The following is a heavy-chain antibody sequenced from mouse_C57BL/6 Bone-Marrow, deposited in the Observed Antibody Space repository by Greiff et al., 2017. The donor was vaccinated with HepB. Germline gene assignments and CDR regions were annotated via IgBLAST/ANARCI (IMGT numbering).Heavy chain of an antibody. J-gene: IGHJ2*01. CDR2: IDPETGGT. CDR3: TTDDGTVYFDY. V-gene: IGHV1-15*01. D-gene: IGHD2-3*01. Sequence: VQLQQSGAELVRPGASVTLSCKASGYTFTDYEMHWVKQTPVHGLEWIGAIDPETGGTAYNQKFKGKAILTADKSSSTAYMELLSLTSEDSAVYYCTTDDGTVYFDYWGQGTTLTVSS. CDR1: GYTFTDYE.